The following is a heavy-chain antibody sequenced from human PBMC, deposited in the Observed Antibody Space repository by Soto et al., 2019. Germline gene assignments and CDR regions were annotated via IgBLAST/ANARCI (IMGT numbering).Heavy chain of an antibody. Sequence: VGSLRLSCAASGFTFTRYSMNWVRQAPGKGLEWVSSISSTTNYIYYGDSMKGRFTISRDNAKNSLYLEMNSLRAEDTAVYYCARESEDLTSNFDYWGQGTLVTVSS. CDR3: ARESEDLTSNFDY. CDR2: ISSTTNYI. V-gene: IGHV3-21*06. CDR1: GFTFTRYS. J-gene: IGHJ4*02.